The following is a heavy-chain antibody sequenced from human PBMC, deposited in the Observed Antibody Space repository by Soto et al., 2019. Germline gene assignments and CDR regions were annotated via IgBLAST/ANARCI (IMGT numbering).Heavy chain of an antibody. J-gene: IGHJ6*02. CDR3: AASSGSYYGMDV. V-gene: IGHV1-58*01. CDR2: IVVGSGNT. Sequence: SVKVSCKASGFTFTSSAVQWVRQARGQRLEWIGWIVVGSGNTNYAQKFQERVTITRDMSTSTAYMELSSLRSEDTAVYYCAASSGSYYGMDVWGQGTTVTVSS. D-gene: IGHD1-26*01. CDR1: GFTFTSSA.